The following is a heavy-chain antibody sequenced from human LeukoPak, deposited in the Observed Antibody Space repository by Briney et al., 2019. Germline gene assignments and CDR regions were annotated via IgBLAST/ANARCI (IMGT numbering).Heavy chain of an antibody. D-gene: IGHD6-13*01. V-gene: IGHV3-30*03. CDR3: ASAKIAAAVESWFDP. CDR2: ISYDGSNK. J-gene: IGHJ5*02. Sequence: PGGSLRLSCAASGFIFKNYGMNWVRQAPGKGLEWVAVISYDGSNKYYADSVKGRFTISRDNSKNTLYLQMNSLRAEDTAVYYCASAKIAAAVESWFDPWGQGTLVTVSS. CDR1: GFIFKNYG.